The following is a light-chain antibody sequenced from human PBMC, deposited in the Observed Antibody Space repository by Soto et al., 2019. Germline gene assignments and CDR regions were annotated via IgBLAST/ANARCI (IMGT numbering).Light chain of an antibody. V-gene: IGLV1-44*01. Sequence: QSVLTQPPSASGTPGQRVTISCSGSSSNIGSNTVNWYRRLPGTAPKLLIYSNNQRPSGVPDRFSGSKSGTSASLAISGLQSEDEADYYCAAWDDSLNGPWVFGGGTKLTV. CDR2: SNN. CDR3: AAWDDSLNGPWV. CDR1: SSNIGSNT. J-gene: IGLJ3*02.